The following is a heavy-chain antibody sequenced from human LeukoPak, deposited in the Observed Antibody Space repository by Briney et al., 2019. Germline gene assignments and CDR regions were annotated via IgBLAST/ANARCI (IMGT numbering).Heavy chain of an antibody. CDR3: ARVSSGWSTDYYFDY. Sequence: PSETLSLTCTVSGGSISSYYWSWIRQPPGKGLEWIGYIYYSGSTNYNPSLKSRVTISVDTSKNQFSLKLSSVTAADTAVHYCARVSSGWSTDYYFDYWGQGTLVTVSS. CDR1: GGSISSYY. J-gene: IGHJ4*02. V-gene: IGHV4-59*01. D-gene: IGHD6-19*01. CDR2: IYYSGST.